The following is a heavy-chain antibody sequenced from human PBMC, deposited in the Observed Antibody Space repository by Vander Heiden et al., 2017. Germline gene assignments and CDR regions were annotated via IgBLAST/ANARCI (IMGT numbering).Heavy chain of an antibody. V-gene: IGHV3-33*01. Sequence: QLQLVESGGGVVQAGRAMSPSCAASGFTFSSSGMHWVRQARGKGLEWVAVIWYDGSNKYYADSVKGRFTIARDNSKNALYLQRNSRRAEDTAVYCCAMGGGGTGPDTYFDYWGQGTLVTVSS. CDR2: IWYDGSNK. J-gene: IGHJ4*02. D-gene: IGHD1-1*01. CDR1: GFTFSSSG. CDR3: AMGGGGTGPDTYFDY.